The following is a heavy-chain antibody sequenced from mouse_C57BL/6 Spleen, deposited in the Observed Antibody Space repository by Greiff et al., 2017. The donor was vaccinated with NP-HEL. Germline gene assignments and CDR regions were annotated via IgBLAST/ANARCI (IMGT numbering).Heavy chain of an antibody. Sequence: EVQLQQSGGGLVKPGGSLKLSCAASGFTFSSYAMSWVRQTPEKRLEWVATISDGGSYTYYPDNVKGRFTISRDNAKNNLYLQMSHLKSEDTAMYYCARDRNGNYDYWGQGTTLTVSS. CDR3: ARDRNGNYDY. V-gene: IGHV5-4*01. D-gene: IGHD2-1*01. CDR1: GFTFSSYA. J-gene: IGHJ2*01. CDR2: ISDGGSYT.